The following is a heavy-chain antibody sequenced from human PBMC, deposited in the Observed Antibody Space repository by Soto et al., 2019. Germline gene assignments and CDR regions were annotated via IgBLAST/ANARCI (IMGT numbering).Heavy chain of an antibody. CDR1: GFTFSSYA. D-gene: IGHD6-19*01. CDR3: ARALYSSGWYYFDY. J-gene: IGHJ4*02. Sequence: LRLSCAASGFTFSSYAMSWVRQAPGKELEWVSAISGSGGSTYYADSVKGRFTISRDNSKNTLYLQMNSLRAEDTAVYYCARALYSSGWYYFDYWGQGTLVTVSS. V-gene: IGHV3-23*01. CDR2: ISGSGGST.